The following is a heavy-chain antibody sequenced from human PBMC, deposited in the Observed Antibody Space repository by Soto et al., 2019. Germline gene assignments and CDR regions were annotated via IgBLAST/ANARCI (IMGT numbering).Heavy chain of an antibody. J-gene: IGHJ5*02. CDR2: INHSGST. Sequence: SETLSLTCAVYGGSFSGYYWSWIRQPPGKGLEWIGEINHSGSTNYNPSLKSRVTISVDTSKNQFSLKLSSVTAADTAVYYCARGGYIWGSYRQRYNWFDPWGQGTLVTVSS. CDR1: GGSFSGYY. D-gene: IGHD3-16*02. CDR3: ARGGYIWGSYRQRYNWFDP. V-gene: IGHV4-34*01.